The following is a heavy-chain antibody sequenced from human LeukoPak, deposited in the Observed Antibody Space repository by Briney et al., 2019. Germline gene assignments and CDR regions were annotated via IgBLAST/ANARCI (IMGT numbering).Heavy chain of an antibody. CDR1: GYSFTNSY. V-gene: IGHV1-46*01. Sequence: ASVKVSCKASGYSFTNSYMLWVRQAPGQGREWMGMINPSGGSTTYAQRFQGRVTMTRDMSTSTVYMELSSLTSEDTAVYYCARTRGYYFDYWGQGTLVTVSS. CDR2: INPSGGST. J-gene: IGHJ4*02. CDR3: ARTRGYYFDY.